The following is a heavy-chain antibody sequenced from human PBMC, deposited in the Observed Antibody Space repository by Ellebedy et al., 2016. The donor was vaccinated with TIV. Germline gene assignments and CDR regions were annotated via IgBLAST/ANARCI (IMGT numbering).Heavy chain of an antibody. CDR1: GYTFTSYD. Sequence: ASVKVSXXASGYTFTSYDINWVRQATGQGLEWMGWMNPNSGNTGYAQKFQGRVTMTRNTSISAAYMELSSLRSEDTAVYYCARGVPTRDFSDAFDIWGQGTMVTVSS. D-gene: IGHD3-3*01. V-gene: IGHV1-8*01. CDR3: ARGVPTRDFSDAFDI. J-gene: IGHJ3*02. CDR2: MNPNSGNT.